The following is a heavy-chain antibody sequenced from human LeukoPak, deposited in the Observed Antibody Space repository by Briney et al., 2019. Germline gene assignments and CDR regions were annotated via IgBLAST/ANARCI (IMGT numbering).Heavy chain of an antibody. CDR2: INSAYGNI. Sequence: GASVKVSCKASGYTFTTYAIHWVRQAPGQRLEWMGWINSAYGNIKYSQKFQGRVTITSDTSATSAYMEVHSLTSEDTAIYYCARDSYMAAADTWFDPWGQGTLVTVSS. D-gene: IGHD6-13*01. J-gene: IGHJ5*02. CDR3: ARDSYMAAADTWFDP. CDR1: GYTFTTYA. V-gene: IGHV1-3*01.